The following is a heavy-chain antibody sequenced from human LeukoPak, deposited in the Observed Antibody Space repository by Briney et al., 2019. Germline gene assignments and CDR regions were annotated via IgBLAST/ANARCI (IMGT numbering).Heavy chain of an antibody. CDR1: GFTFGSYA. D-gene: IGHD6-19*01. CDR2: ISGSDGTT. Sequence: GGSLRLSCAASGFTFGSYAMSWVRQAPGKGLQWVSGISGSDGTTDYTDSVKGRFIISRDNSKNTLHLQMNTLRADDTAVYYCAKGRGQAVAGSKVGFDSWGQGTLVTVSS. CDR3: AKGRGQAVAGSKVGFDS. J-gene: IGHJ4*02. V-gene: IGHV3-23*01.